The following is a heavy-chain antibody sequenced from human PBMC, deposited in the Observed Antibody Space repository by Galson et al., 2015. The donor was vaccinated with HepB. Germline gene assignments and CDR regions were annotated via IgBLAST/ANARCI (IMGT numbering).Heavy chain of an antibody. CDR3: ARGLHYDFWSGNSRRPSWFDP. Sequence: ETLSLTCGVYGGSFSGYYWSWIRQPPGKGLEWIGEINHSGSTNYNPSLKSRVTISLDTSKNQFSLKLSSVTAADTAVYYCARGLHYDFWSGNSRRPSWFDPWGRGTLVTVSS. V-gene: IGHV4-34*01. CDR2: INHSGST. J-gene: IGHJ5*02. D-gene: IGHD3-3*01. CDR1: GGSFSGYY.